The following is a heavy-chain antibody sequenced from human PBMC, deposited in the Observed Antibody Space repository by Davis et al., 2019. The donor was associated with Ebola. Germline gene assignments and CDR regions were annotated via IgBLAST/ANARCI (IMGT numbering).Heavy chain of an antibody. CDR1: GYTFTSYG. CDR2: ISGFNTNT. Sequence: ASVKVSCKSSGYTFTSYGLVWMRQAPGLGLEWMGWISGFNTNTNFAQKFQGRVTVSKDTSTNTAYMDLRSLTSDDTAIYYCARAPNYDVLTGTSSYYFDYWGQGILVTVSS. D-gene: IGHD3-9*01. J-gene: IGHJ4*02. CDR3: ARAPNYDVLTGTSSYYFDY. V-gene: IGHV1-18*04.